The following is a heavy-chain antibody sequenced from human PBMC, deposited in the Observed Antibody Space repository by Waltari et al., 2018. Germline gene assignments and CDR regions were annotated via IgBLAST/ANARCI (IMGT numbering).Heavy chain of an antibody. J-gene: IGHJ4*02. Sequence: QVQLQQWGAGLLKPSETLSLTCAVYGGSFSGYYWSWIRQPPGKGLAWIGEINHSGSTNYNPSLKSRVTISVDTSKNQFSLKVNAVTAADTAVYYCARGYCSGDSCSVYFDYWGQGTLVTVSS. CDR1: GGSFSGYY. CDR2: INHSGST. D-gene: IGHD2-15*01. V-gene: IGHV4-34*02. CDR3: ARGYCSGDSCSVYFDY.